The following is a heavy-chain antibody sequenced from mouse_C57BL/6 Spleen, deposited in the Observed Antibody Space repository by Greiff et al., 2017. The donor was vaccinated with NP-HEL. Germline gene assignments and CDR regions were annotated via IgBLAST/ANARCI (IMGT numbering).Heavy chain of an antibody. CDR2: ISSGSSTI. V-gene: IGHV5-17*01. D-gene: IGHD1-1*01. CDR1: GFTFSDYG. J-gene: IGHJ1*03. Sequence: EVKVEESGGGLVKPGGSLKLSCAASGFTFSDYGMHWVRQAPEKGLEWVAYISSGSSTIYYADTVKGRFTISRDNAKNTLFLQMTSLRSEDTAMYYCARTGSISYWYFDVWGTGTTVTVSS. CDR3: ARTGSISYWYFDV.